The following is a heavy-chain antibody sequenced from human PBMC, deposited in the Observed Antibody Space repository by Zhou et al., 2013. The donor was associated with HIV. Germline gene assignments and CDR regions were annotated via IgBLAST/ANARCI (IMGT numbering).Heavy chain of an antibody. CDR1: GYTFTGYY. CDR2: INPNSGGT. J-gene: IGHJ3*02. D-gene: IGHD2-21*01. V-gene: IGHV1-2*02. Sequence: QVQLVQSGAEVKKPGASVKVSCKASGYTFTGYYMHWVRQAPGQGLEWMGWINPNSGGTNYAQKFQGRITMTRDTSTSTVYMELSSLRSEDTAVYYCARGIVVVLVYDAFDIWGQGTVVTVSS. CDR3: ARGIVVVLVYDAFDI.